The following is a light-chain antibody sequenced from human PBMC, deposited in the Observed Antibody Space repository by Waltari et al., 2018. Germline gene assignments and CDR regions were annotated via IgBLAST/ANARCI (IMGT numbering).Light chain of an antibody. CDR3: QNHERLPAT. V-gene: IGKV3-20*01. Sequence: LTQSPGTLSLSPGERANLSCRASQNIGTYLVWYQQKPGQPPRLLMYAASRRATGIPDRFSGSGSGTDFSLTISRLEPEDFAVYYCQNHERLPATFGQGTKVEIK. CDR2: AAS. CDR1: QNIGTY. J-gene: IGKJ1*01.